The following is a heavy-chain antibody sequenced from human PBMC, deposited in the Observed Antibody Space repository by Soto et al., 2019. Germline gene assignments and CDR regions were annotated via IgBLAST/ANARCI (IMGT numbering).Heavy chain of an antibody. V-gene: IGHV4-34*01. CDR1: GGSFSGYY. D-gene: IGHD3-10*01. Sequence: QVQLQQWGAGLLKPSETLSLTCAVYGGSFSGYYWSWIRQPPGKGLEWIGEINHSGSTNYNPSLNSCVTRAVDTSKNQFSLKLSSVTAADTAVYYCARGVRFGELLVGMDVWGQGTTVTVSS. CDR2: INHSGST. CDR3: ARGVRFGELLVGMDV. J-gene: IGHJ6*02.